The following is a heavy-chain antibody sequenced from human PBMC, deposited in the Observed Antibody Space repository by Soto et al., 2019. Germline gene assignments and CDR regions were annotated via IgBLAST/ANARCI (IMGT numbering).Heavy chain of an antibody. CDR2: IYHSGST. CDR3: EPRAHPAYFSVDTAMVWRY. J-gene: IGHJ4*02. CDR1: GGSISSSNW. Sequence: QVQLQESGPGLVKPSGTLSLTCAVSGGSISSSNWWSWVRQPPGKGLEWMGGIYHSGSTNYNPSLKSRVTLSIDKTKSQFSLNLSSVTAADPAVYSCEPRAHPAYFSVDTAMVWRYWGQGTLVTVSS. V-gene: IGHV4-4*02. D-gene: IGHD5-18*01.